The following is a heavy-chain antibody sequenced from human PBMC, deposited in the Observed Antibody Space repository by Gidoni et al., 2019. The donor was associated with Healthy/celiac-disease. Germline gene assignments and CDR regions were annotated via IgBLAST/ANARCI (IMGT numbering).Heavy chain of an antibody. J-gene: IGHJ5*02. CDR2: INHSGST. Sequence: QVQLQQWGAGLLKPSETLSLTCAVYGGSFRGYYWRWLRQPPGKGLEWIGEINHSGSTNYNPALKSRVTISVDTSKNQFSLKLSSVTAADTAVYYCARGGRSSSWPAGVQTQSRGYNWFDPWGQGTLVTVSS. V-gene: IGHV4-34*01. D-gene: IGHD6-13*01. CDR3: ARGGRSSSWPAGVQTQSRGYNWFDP. CDR1: GGSFRGYY.